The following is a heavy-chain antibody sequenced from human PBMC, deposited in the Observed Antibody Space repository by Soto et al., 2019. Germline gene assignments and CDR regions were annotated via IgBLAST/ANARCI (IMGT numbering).Heavy chain of an antibody. CDR2: IWYDGSNK. D-gene: IGHD3-22*01. V-gene: IGHV3-33*01. J-gene: IGHJ4*02. CDR3: ARETYYYDRWLDY. Sequence: PGGSLRLSCAASGFTFSSYGMHWVRQAPGKGLEWVAVIWYDGSNKYYADSVKGRFTISRDNSKNTLYLQMNSLRAEDTAVYYCARETYYYDRWLDYWGQGTLVTVSS. CDR1: GFTFSSYG.